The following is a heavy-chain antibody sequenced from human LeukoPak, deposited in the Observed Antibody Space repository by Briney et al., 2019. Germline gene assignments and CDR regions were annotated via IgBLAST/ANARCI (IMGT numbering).Heavy chain of an antibody. Sequence: ASLKVSCKASGYTFTGYYMHWVRQAPGQGLEWMGWINPNSGGTNYAQKFQGRVTMTRDTSISTAYMELSRLRSDDTAVYYCARDLRGSHAFDIWGQGTMVTVSS. J-gene: IGHJ3*02. CDR1: GYTFTGYY. V-gene: IGHV1-2*02. CDR2: INPNSGGT. D-gene: IGHD2-15*01. CDR3: ARDLRGSHAFDI.